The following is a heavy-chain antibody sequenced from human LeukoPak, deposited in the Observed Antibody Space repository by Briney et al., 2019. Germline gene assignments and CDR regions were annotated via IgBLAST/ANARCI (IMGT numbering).Heavy chain of an antibody. CDR2: IKQDGSEK. V-gene: IGHV3-7*01. Sequence: GRSLRLSCAASGFTFSSYWMSWVRQAPGKGLEWVANIKQDGSEKYYVDSVKGRFTISRDNAKNSLYLQMNSLRAEDTAVSYCARDKRGYYDFWGGDRNYYYYMDVWGKGTTVTVSS. CDR3: ARDKRGYYDFWGGDRNYYYYMDV. D-gene: IGHD3-3*01. CDR1: GFTFSSYW. J-gene: IGHJ6*03.